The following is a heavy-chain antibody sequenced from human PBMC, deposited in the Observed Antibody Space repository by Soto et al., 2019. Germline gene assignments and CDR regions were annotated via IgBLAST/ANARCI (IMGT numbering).Heavy chain of an antibody. V-gene: IGHV4-59*01. J-gene: IGHJ6*03. CDR1: GGSISSYY. CDR2: IYYSGST. Sequence: SETLSLTCTVSGGSISSYYWSWIRQPPGKGLEWIGYIYYSGSTNYNPSLKSRVTISVDKSKNQFSLKLSSVTAADTAVYYCARVAHCSSTSCYYYYYMDVWGKGTTVTVSS. D-gene: IGHD2-2*01. CDR3: ARVAHCSSTSCYYYYYMDV.